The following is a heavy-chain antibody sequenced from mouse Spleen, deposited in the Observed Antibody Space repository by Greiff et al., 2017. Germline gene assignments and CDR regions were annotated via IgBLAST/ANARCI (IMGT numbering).Heavy chain of an antibody. CDR1: GYTFTSYW. D-gene: IGHD3-3*01. CDR3: ARCRDYAMDY. Sequence: QVQLQQSGAGLVKPGASVTLSCKASGYTFTSYWMHWVKQRPGQGLEWIGMIHPNSGSTNYNEKFKSKATLTVDKSSSTAYMKLSSLTSEDSAVYYCARCRDYAMDYWGQGTSVTVSS. CDR2: IHPNSGST. V-gene: IGHV1-64*01. J-gene: IGHJ4*01.